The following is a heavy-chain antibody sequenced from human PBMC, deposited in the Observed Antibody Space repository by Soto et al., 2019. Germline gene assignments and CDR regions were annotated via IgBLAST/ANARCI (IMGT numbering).Heavy chain of an antibody. D-gene: IGHD2-2*01. CDR3: ARGEVPADDAFDI. Sequence: GGSLRLSCAASGFTFSDYYMSWIRQAPGKGLEWVSYISSSGSTIYYADSVKGRFTISRDNTKNSLYLQMNSLRAEDTAVYYCARGEVPADDAFDIWGQGTMVTVSS. V-gene: IGHV3-11*01. J-gene: IGHJ3*02. CDR1: GFTFSDYY. CDR2: ISSSGSTI.